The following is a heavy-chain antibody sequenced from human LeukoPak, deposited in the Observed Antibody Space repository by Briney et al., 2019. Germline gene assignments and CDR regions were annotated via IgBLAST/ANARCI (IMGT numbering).Heavy chain of an antibody. CDR2: VNDSGGT. CDR1: IDSFTNYY. Sequence: SETLSLTCAVYIDSFTNYYWNWIRQTPGKGLEWIGEVNDSGGTNINPSLRSRVTISVDTSKNQFSLKLSSVTAADTAVYYCARVGYYGSGSYYNYYYMDVWGKGTTVTVSS. J-gene: IGHJ6*03. D-gene: IGHD3-10*01. V-gene: IGHV4-34*01. CDR3: ARVGYYGSGSYYNYYYMDV.